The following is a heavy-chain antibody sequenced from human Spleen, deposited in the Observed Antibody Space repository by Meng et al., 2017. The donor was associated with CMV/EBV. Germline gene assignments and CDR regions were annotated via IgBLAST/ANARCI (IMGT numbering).Heavy chain of an antibody. D-gene: IGHD3-10*01. CDR2: IFYSGNT. V-gene: IGHV4-39*01. CDR3: ARGSDWFDP. CDR1: GDSISSSRSY. Sequence: GSLRLSCTVSGDSISSSRSYWGWIRQPPGKGLEWIGNIFYSGNTYYNPSLKSRVTISVETSKNQFSLKLSSVTAADTAVYFCARGSDWFDPWGQGTLVTVSS. J-gene: IGHJ5*02.